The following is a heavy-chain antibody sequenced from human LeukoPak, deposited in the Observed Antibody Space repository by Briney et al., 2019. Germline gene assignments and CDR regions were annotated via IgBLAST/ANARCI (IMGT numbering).Heavy chain of an antibody. CDR2: IYYSGST. CDR3: ARENLMVRGNAFDI. V-gene: IGHV4-30-4*01. J-gene: IGHJ3*02. Sequence: SETLSLTCTVSGGSISSGDYYWSWIRQPPGKGLEWIGYIYYSGSTYYNPSLKSRVTISVDTSKNQFSLKLSSVTAADTAVYYYARENLMVRGNAFDIWGQGTMVTVSS. D-gene: IGHD3-10*01. CDR1: GGSISSGDYY.